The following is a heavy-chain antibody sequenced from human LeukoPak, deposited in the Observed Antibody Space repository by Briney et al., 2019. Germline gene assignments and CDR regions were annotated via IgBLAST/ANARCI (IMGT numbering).Heavy chain of an antibody. V-gene: IGHV3-23*01. D-gene: IGHD4-17*01. CDR1: VLTLGSYC. Sequence: GGSLRLSRTASVLTLGSYCMTWVRQAPGKGLEWMSAISGSGGSTYYADTLQGRFTISRDKSKNTLYLQMNSLRAEDTAVYYCAKDFDYGDYGSAFDIWGQGKMVTVSS. CDR2: ISGSGGST. CDR3: AKDFDYGDYGSAFDI. J-gene: IGHJ3*02.